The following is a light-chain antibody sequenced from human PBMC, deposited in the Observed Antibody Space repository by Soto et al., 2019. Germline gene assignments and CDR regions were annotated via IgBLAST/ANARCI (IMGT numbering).Light chain of an antibody. CDR3: MQALQTPLT. V-gene: IGKV2-28*01. J-gene: IGKJ5*01. CDR1: QSLLNSNGNNN. CDR2: LGS. Sequence: DIVMTQSPLSLPVIPGEPASISCWSSQSLLNSNGNNNLNWYLQKPGQSPQVLIYLGSNRASGVPDRVSSSGSGTDFTLRVSRVEAVAVGVYYCMQALQTPLTFGQGTRLEIK.